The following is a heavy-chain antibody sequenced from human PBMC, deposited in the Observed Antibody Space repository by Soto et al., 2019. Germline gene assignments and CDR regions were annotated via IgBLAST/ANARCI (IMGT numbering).Heavy chain of an antibody. V-gene: IGHV1-69*01. CDR3: ARVLYYGSGSYSPYGMDC. J-gene: IGHJ6*02. Sequence: QVQLVQSGAEVKKPGSSVKVSCKTSGVSFNNNGIGWVRQAPGHGLEWMGGVSPPFRTSNYARKFQGRISITAYASTGTVNMELSSLTSEDTAQYYCARVLYYGSGSYSPYGMDCWGQGTTVTVSS. CDR2: VSPPFRTS. CDR1: GVSFNNNG. D-gene: IGHD3-10*01.